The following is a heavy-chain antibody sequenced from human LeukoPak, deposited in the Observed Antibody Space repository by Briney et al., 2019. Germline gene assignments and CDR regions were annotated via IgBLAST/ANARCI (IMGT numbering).Heavy chain of an antibody. CDR3: ARVTHSSGWYFDY. D-gene: IGHD6-19*01. CDR2: ISYDGSNK. V-gene: IGHV3-30*03. J-gene: IGHJ4*02. CDR1: GFTFSSYG. Sequence: GGSRRLSCAASGFTFSSYGMHWVRQAPGKGLEWVAVISYDGSNKYYADSVKGRFTISRDNAKNSLYLQMNSLRAEDTALYHCARVTHSSGWYFDYWGQGTLVTVSS.